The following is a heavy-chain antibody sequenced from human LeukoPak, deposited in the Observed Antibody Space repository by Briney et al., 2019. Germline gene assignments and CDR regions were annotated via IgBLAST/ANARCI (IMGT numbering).Heavy chain of an antibody. V-gene: IGHV3-21*01. D-gene: IGHD3-10*02. CDR2: ISSSSSYI. CDR3: AELGITMIGGV. CDR1: GFTFSSCS. J-gene: IGHJ6*04. Sequence: GGSLRLSCAASGFTFSSCSMNWVRQAPGKGLEWVSSISSSSSYIYYADSVKGRFTISRDNAKNSLYLQMDSLRAEDTAVYYCAELGITMIGGVWGKGTTVTISS.